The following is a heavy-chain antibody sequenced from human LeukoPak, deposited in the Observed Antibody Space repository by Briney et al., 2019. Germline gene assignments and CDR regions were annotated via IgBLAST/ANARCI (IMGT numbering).Heavy chain of an antibody. Sequence: SETLSLTCTVSGGSISSYYWSWIRQPPGKGLEWIGYIYYSGSTNYNPSLKSRVTISVDTSKNQFSLKLSSVTAADTAVYYCARSPTLDYGMDVWGQGTTVTVSS. V-gene: IGHV4-59*01. CDR1: GGSISSYY. CDR3: ARSPTLDYGMDV. CDR2: IYYSGST. J-gene: IGHJ6*02.